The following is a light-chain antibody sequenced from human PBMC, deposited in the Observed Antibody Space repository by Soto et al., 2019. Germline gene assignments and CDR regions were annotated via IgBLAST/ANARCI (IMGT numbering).Light chain of an antibody. J-gene: IGKJ1*01. CDR2: SAS. CDR3: HQYNNWPGT. Sequence: EIVMTQSPATLSVSPGERATLSCRASQSVRSNLAWYQQKPGQAPRLLIYSASTRATGIPARFSGSGSGTDFTLTISSLQSEDFAVYYCHQYNNWPGTFGQGTKVDIK. CDR1: QSVRSN. V-gene: IGKV3-15*01.